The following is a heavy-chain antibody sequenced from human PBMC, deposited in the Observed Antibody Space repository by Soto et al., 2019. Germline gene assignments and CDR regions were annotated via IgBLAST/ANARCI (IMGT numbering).Heavy chain of an antibody. CDR3: ARDRVGDGGKDYYYYGMDV. J-gene: IGHJ6*02. V-gene: IGHV3-74*01. CDR1: GFTFSRYW. CDR2: INSDGSST. D-gene: IGHD2-15*01. Sequence: GESLRLSCAVSGFTFSRYWMHWVRQAPGKGLVWVSRINSDGSSTSYADSVKGRFTISRDNAKNTLYLQMNSLRAGDTAVYYCARDRVGDGGKDYYYYGMDVWGQGTTVTVS.